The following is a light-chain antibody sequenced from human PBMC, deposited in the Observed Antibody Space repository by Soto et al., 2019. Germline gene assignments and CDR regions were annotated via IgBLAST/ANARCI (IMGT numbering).Light chain of an antibody. CDR2: AAS. CDR1: QSISSY. V-gene: IGKV1-39*01. Sequence: DIQMTQSPSSLSASVGDRVTITCRASQSISSYLNWYQQKPGKAPKLLIYAASSLQSGVPSRFSGSGSETEFTLTISSLQPEDFATYYCQQSYGTPITFGQGTRLEIK. CDR3: QQSYGTPIT. J-gene: IGKJ5*01.